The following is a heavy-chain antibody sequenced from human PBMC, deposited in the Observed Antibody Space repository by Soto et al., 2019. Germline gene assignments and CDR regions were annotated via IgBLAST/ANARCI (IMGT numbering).Heavy chain of an antibody. CDR2: IYYSGST. CDR3: ARGGLMVYTAGLTDYYYYGMDV. Sequence: QVQLQESGPGLVKPSQTLSLTCTVSGGSISSGDYYWSWIRQPPGKGLEWIGYIYYSGSTYYNPSLTRRVIISVDPSRNQFSLTRSTVTAADTAVYYSARGGLMVYTAGLTDYYYYGMDVWGQGTTVTVSS. J-gene: IGHJ6*02. V-gene: IGHV4-30-4*01. CDR1: GGSISSGDYY. D-gene: IGHD2-8*01.